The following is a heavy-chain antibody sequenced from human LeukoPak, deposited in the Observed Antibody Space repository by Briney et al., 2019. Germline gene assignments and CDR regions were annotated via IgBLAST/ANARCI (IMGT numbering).Heavy chain of an antibody. CDR1: GGTFSSYA. D-gene: IGHD2-2*01. V-gene: IGHV1-69*13. J-gene: IGHJ4*02. CDR2: IIPIFGTA. CDR3: ARTLYCSSTSCYSRGYYDL. Sequence: ASVKVSCKASGGTFSSYAISWVRQAPGQGLEWMGGIIPIFGTANYAQKFQGRVTITADESTSTACMELSSLRSEDTAVYYCARTLYCSSTSCYSRGYYDLWGQGTLVTVSS.